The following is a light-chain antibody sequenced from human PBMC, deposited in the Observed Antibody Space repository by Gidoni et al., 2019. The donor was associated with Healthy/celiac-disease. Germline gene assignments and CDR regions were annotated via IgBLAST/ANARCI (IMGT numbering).Light chain of an antibody. J-gene: IGKJ4*01. V-gene: IGKV1D-12*01. CDR2: AAS. CDR3: QQANSFSLT. Sequence: DIQMTQSPSSVSASVGDSVTITCRASQGIRSWLAWYQQKPGKAPKLLIYAASSLHSGVPARFSGSGSGTDFTLTISSLQPEDFATYYCQQANSFSLTFGGGTKVEIK. CDR1: QGIRSW.